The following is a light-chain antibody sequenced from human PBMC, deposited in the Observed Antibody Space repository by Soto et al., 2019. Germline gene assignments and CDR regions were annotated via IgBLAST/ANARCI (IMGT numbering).Light chain of an antibody. Sequence: SALTQPRSVSGSPGQSVTISCTGTSSDVGDYNYVSWYQQYPGKAPKLVIYDVSKRPSGVPDRFSGSKSGNTASLTISGLQAEDEADYYCCSFAGSYTFWVFGGGTKVTVL. CDR2: DVS. CDR1: SSDVGDYNY. J-gene: IGLJ3*02. CDR3: CSFAGSYTFWV. V-gene: IGLV2-11*01.